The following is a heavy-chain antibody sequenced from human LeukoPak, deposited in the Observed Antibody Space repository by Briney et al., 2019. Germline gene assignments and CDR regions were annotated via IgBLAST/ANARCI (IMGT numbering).Heavy chain of an antibody. CDR1: GGTFSSYA. CDR3: AIIEGATGFDY. V-gene: IGHV1-69*05. D-gene: IGHD1-26*01. CDR2: IIPIFGTA. J-gene: IGHJ4*02. Sequence: SVKVSCKASGGTFSSYAMSWVRQAPGQGLEWMGRIIPIFGTANYAQKFQGRVTITTDESTSTAYMELSSLRSEDTAVYYCAIIEGATGFDYWGQGTLVTVSS.